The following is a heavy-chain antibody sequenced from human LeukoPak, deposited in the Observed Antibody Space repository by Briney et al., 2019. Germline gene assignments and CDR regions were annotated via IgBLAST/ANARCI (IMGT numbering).Heavy chain of an antibody. CDR3: ATWGHVEY. CDR1: GLTLSNSA. J-gene: IGHJ4*02. D-gene: IGHD3-16*01. Sequence: GGSLRLSCAASGLTLSNSAMSWVRLAPGKGLEWVSMISGASGKSYSADSVKGRFTVSRDDSKNTLFLQMNSLRVDDTAVYYCATWGHVEYWGQGTQVTVSS. V-gene: IGHV3-23*01. CDR2: ISGASGKS.